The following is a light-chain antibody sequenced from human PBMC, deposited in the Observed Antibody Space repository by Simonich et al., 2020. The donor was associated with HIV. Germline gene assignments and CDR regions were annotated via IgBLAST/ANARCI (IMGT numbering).Light chain of an antibody. Sequence: DIQMTQSPSTLSASVGDRVTITCRASQSISNWLAWYQQKPVKAPKLLIYKASSLESGVPSRFSGSGSGTQFTLTISSLQPDDFATYYCQQYNSYSWTFGQGTKVEIK. J-gene: IGKJ1*01. V-gene: IGKV1-5*03. CDR3: QQYNSYSWT. CDR1: QSISNW. CDR2: KAS.